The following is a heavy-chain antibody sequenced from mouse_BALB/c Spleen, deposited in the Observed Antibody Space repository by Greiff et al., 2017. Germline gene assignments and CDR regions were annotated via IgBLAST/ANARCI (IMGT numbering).Heavy chain of an antibody. D-gene: IGHD1-1*01. CDR1: GFTFSDYY. Sequence: EVHLVESGGGLVKPGGSLKLSCAASGFTFSDYYMYWVRQTPEKRLEWVATISDGGSYTYYPDSVKGRFTISRDNAKNNLYLQMSSLKSEDTAMYYCASDYYGSSTRFAYWGQGTLVTVSA. CDR2: ISDGGSYT. CDR3: ASDYYGSSTRFAY. J-gene: IGHJ3*01. V-gene: IGHV5-4*02.